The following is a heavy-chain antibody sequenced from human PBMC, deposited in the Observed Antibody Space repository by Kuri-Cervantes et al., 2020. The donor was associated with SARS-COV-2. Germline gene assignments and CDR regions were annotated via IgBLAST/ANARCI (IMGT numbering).Heavy chain of an antibody. V-gene: IGHV3-30-3*01. CDR3: ARSHAVGKTSYFALDV. J-gene: IGHJ6*02. Sequence: LSLTCAPSGFTFSTYAITWGRRAPGKGLEWVAVISYDGNNEYYAESVRGRFTISRDNSKNSLYLQMNSLRAEDTAVYYCARSHAVGKTSYFALDVWGQGTTVTVSS. CDR1: GFTFSTYA. D-gene: IGHD7-27*01. CDR2: ISYDGNNE.